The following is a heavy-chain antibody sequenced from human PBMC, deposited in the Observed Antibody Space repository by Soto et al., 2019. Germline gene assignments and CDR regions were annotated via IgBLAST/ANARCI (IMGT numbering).Heavy chain of an antibody. J-gene: IGHJ4*02. CDR1: GYTFTSYD. Sequence: ASVKVSCTASGYTFTSYDINWVRQATGQGLEWMGWMNPNSGNTGYAQKFQGRVTMTRNTSISTAYMELSSLRSEDTAVYYCAAYSSGWYGGFDYWGQGTLVTVSS. V-gene: IGHV1-8*01. CDR3: AAYSSGWYGGFDY. D-gene: IGHD6-19*01. CDR2: MNPNSGNT.